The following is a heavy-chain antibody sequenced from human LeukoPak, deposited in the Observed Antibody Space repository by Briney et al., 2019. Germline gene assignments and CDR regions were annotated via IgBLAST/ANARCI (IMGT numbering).Heavy chain of an antibody. CDR1: GGSISSYY. J-gene: IGHJ5*02. Sequence: PSETLSLTCTVSGGSISSYYWSWIRQPPGKGLEWIGYIYYSGSTNYNPSLKSRVTISVDTSKNQFSLKLSSVTAADTAAYYCARPNYYGSGSYWFDPWGQGTLVTVSS. CDR3: ARPNYYGSGSYWFDP. V-gene: IGHV4-59*01. CDR2: IYYSGST. D-gene: IGHD3-10*01.